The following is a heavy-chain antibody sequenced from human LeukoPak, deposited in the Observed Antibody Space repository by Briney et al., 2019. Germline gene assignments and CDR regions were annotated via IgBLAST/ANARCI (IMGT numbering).Heavy chain of an antibody. Sequence: SVTVSCKASGGTFSSYAISWVRQAPGQGLEWMGRIIPILGIANYAQKFQGRVTITADKSTSTAYMELSSLRSEDTAVYYCARDLPYSGSYYGVIDYWGQGTLVTVSS. CDR1: GGTFSSYA. V-gene: IGHV1-69*04. CDR3: ARDLPYSGSYYGVIDY. D-gene: IGHD1-26*01. CDR2: IIPILGIA. J-gene: IGHJ4*02.